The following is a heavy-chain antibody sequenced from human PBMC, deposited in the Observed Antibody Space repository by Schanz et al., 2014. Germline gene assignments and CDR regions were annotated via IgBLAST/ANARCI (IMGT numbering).Heavy chain of an antibody. Sequence: QLQLQESGPGLVKPSETLSLTCTVSGGSLRTNYWSWIRQPPGKGLEWIGYIYHTGMTNYNPSLKSRVTLSIDTSKNQFSLQLRSVSAADTAVYYCAREEGSTWYTQHFAFWGLGTLVTVSS. D-gene: IGHD6-13*01. CDR2: IYHTGMT. CDR3: AREEGSTWYTQHFAF. J-gene: IGHJ4*02. CDR1: GGSLRTNY. V-gene: IGHV4-59*01.